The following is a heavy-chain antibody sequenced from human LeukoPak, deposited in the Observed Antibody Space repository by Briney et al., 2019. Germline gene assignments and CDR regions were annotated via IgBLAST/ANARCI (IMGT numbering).Heavy chain of an antibody. CDR3: ARDFQSSGDAFDI. CDR2: INPNSGGT. J-gene: IGHJ3*02. V-gene: IGHV1-2*02. D-gene: IGHD3-10*01. CDR1: GYTFTGYY. Sequence: GASVKVSCKASGYTFTGYYMHWVRQAPGQGLEWMGWINPNSGGTNYVQKFQGRVTMTRDTSISTAYMELSRLRSDDTAVYYCARDFQSSGDAFDIWGQGTMVTVSS.